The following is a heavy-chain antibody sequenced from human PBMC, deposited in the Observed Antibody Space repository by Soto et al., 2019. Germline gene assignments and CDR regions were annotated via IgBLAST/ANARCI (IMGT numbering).Heavy chain of an antibody. Sequence: SETLSLTCRVSGASISRYYWSWIRQPPGKGLEWIGYIYHSGSTYYNPSLKSRVTISVDRSKNQFSLKLSSVTAADTAVYYCARAGGLGAVAVDYWGQGTLVTVSS. D-gene: IGHD6-19*01. J-gene: IGHJ4*02. CDR2: IYHSGST. CDR1: GASISRYY. CDR3: ARAGGLGAVAVDY. V-gene: IGHV4-59*12.